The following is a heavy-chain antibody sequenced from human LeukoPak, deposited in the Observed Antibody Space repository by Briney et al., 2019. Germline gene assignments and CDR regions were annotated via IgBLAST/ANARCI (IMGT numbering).Heavy chain of an antibody. CDR1: GFTFRSYS. CDR2: ISSSSSYI. V-gene: IGHV3-21*01. Sequence: GGSPRLSCAASGFTFRSYSMNWVRQAPGKGLEWVSSISSSSSYIYYADSVKGRFTISRDNAKNSLYLQMNSLRAEDTAVYYCARDGVLWFGGEGAFDIWGQGTMVTVSS. CDR3: ARDGVLWFGGEGAFDI. J-gene: IGHJ3*02. D-gene: IGHD3-10*01.